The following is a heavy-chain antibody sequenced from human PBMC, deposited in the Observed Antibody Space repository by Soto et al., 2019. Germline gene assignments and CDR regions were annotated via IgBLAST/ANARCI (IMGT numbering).Heavy chain of an antibody. CDR3: TTIKPYDFWSGYPPWYYFDY. CDR1: GFTFSNAW. Sequence: PGGSLRLSCAASGFTFSNAWMNWVRQAPGKGLEWVGRIKSKTDGGTTDYAAPVKGRFTISRDDSKNTLYLQMNSLKTEDTAVYYCTTIKPYDFWSGYPPWYYFDYWGQGTLVTVSS. V-gene: IGHV3-15*07. D-gene: IGHD3-3*01. J-gene: IGHJ4*02. CDR2: IKSKTDGGTT.